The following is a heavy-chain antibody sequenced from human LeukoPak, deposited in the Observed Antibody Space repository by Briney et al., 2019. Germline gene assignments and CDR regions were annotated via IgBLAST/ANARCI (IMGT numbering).Heavy chain of an antibody. CDR3: ARLFRYYYYYMDV. Sequence: KPSETLSLTCAVYGGSFSGCYWSWSRQPPGKGLEWIGEINHSGITNYNPSLKSRVTISVDTSKNQFSLKLSSVTAADTAVYYCARLFRYYYYYMDVWGKGTTVTVSS. V-gene: IGHV4-34*01. J-gene: IGHJ6*03. CDR2: INHSGIT. CDR1: GGSFSGCY.